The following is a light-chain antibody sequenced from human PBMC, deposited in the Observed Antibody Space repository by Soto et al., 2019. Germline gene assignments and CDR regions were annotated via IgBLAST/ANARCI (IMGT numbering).Light chain of an antibody. CDR2: GAS. V-gene: IGKV3-11*01. CDR1: QSVSSY. CDR3: QQRSNWPLT. J-gene: IGKJ4*01. Sequence: EIVLTQSPATLSLSPGERATLSCRASQSVSSYLAWYQQKPGQAPRLLIYGASNRVTGIPARFSGSGSGTDFTLTIRSLEREDFAVYYCQQRSNWPLTFGGGTKVEI.